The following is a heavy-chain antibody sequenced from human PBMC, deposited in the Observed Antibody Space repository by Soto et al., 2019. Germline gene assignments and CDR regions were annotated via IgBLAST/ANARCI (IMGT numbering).Heavy chain of an antibody. J-gene: IGHJ4*02. V-gene: IGHV3-15*07. CDR1: GLTFKNVC. D-gene: IGHD2-21*01. Sequence: EVQLVESGGGLVKPGGSLGLSCAASGLTFKNVCMHWVRQAPGKGLEWVGGIKSKADGETTDYTEPEKGTFTISSDESKNTVLRQMISIKTEDTAVYYCNAYVYLWGGQTPLWGQGTLVTVPS. CDR2: IKSKADGETT. CDR3: NAYVYLWGGQTPL.